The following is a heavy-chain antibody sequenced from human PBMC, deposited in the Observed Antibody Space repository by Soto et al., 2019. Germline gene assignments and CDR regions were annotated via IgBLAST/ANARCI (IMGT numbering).Heavy chain of an antibody. Sequence: EVQLVESGGGLIQPGGSLRLSCVASGFTVSSNYMSWVRQAPGKGLEWVSVIYSGGNTYYADAVKGRFTISRDNSKNTLYLQMNSLRAEDTAVYYCARGWVGVMAGQHWGQGTLVTVSS. D-gene: IGHD3-16*01. CDR1: GFTVSSNY. CDR3: ARGWVGVMAGQH. CDR2: IYSGGNT. J-gene: IGHJ1*01. V-gene: IGHV3-53*01.